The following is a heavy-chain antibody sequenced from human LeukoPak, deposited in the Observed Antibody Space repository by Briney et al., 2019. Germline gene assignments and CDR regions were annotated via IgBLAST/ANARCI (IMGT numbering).Heavy chain of an antibody. CDR1: GFTFSSYG. Sequence: GGPLRLSCAASGFTFSSYGMHWVRQAPGKGLEWVAVIWYDGSNKYYADSVKGRFTISRDNSKNTLYLQMNSLRAEDTAVYYCARVAIAAAGKGPSDYWGQGTLVTVSS. J-gene: IGHJ4*02. CDR3: ARVAIAAAGKGPSDY. D-gene: IGHD6-13*01. V-gene: IGHV3-33*01. CDR2: IWYDGSNK.